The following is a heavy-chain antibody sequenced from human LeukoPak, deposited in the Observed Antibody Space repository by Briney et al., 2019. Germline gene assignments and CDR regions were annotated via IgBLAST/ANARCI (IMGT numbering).Heavy chain of an antibody. CDR1: GGSFSGYY. CDR2: INHSGST. CDR3: ARQKGPSGGHIAVAVWAKYYYGMDV. D-gene: IGHD6-19*01. V-gene: IGHV4-34*01. J-gene: IGHJ6*02. Sequence: SETLSLTCAVYGGSFSGYYWSWIRQPPGKGLEWIGEINHSGSTNYNPSLKSRVTISVDTSKNQFSLKLSSVTAADTAVYYCARQKGPSGGHIAVAVWAKYYYGMDVWGQGTTVTVSS.